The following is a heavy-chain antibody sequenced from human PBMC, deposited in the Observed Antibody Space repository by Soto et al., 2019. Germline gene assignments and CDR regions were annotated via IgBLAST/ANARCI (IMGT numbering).Heavy chain of an antibody. CDR2: ISAYNGNT. CDR1: GYTFTSYG. D-gene: IGHD3-10*01. J-gene: IGHJ4*02. CDR3: ARARYYYGSGSYYNRPPFDY. V-gene: IGHV1-18*01. Sequence: ASVKVSCKASGYTFTSYGISWVRQAPGQGLEWMGWISAYNGNTNYAQKLQGRVTMTTDTSTSTAYMELRSLRSDDTAVYYCARARYYYGSGSYYNRPPFDYWGQGTLVTVSS.